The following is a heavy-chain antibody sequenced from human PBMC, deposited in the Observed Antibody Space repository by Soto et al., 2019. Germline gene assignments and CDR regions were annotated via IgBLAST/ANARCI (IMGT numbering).Heavy chain of an antibody. Sequence: SDTLSITCPFSGCSISSGYYYWRWIRQPPGKGLEWIGYIYYSGSTYYNPSLKSRVTISVDTSKNQFSLKLSSVTAADTAVYYCARGGGYDSFDYWGQGILVTVSS. CDR2: IYYSGST. CDR3: ARGGGYDSFDY. J-gene: IGHJ4*02. CDR1: GCSISSGYYY. D-gene: IGHD5-12*01. V-gene: IGHV4-30-4*02.